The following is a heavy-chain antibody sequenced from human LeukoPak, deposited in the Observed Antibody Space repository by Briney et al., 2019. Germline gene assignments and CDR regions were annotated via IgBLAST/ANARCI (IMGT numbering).Heavy chain of an antibody. V-gene: IGHV3-64*01. J-gene: IGHJ6*02. CDR3: ARSPLGSYYYYYGMDV. CDR1: GFTFSSYA. D-gene: IGHD1-26*01. Sequence: PGGSLRLSCAASGFTFSSYAMHWVRQAPGKGLEYVSAISSNGGSTYYANSVKGRFTISGDNSKNTLYLQMGSLRAEDMAVYYCARSPLGSYYYYYGMDVWGQGTTVTVSS. CDR2: ISSNGGST.